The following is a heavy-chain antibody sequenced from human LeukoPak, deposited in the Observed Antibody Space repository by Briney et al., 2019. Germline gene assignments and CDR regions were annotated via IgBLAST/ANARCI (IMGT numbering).Heavy chain of an antibody. CDR3: VLAPNSNWFDF. J-gene: IGHJ5*01. Sequence: SETLSLTCSVSGDSVSGFYWNWIRQSPGTGLEWIGNIHYSGNSNYNPSLKSRVTMSMDTSRNQFFLKLNSVTAADTAVYYCVLAPNSNWFDFWGQGTQVTVSS. V-gene: IGHV4-59*08. CDR1: GDSVSGFY. D-gene: IGHD2-8*01. CDR2: IHYSGNS.